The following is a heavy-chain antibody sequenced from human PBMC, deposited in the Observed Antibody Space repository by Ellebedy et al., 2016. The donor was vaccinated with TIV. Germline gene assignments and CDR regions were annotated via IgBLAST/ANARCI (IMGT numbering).Heavy chain of an antibody. J-gene: IGHJ4*02. CDR3: ARGLHWIAY. CDR1: GFTFSGSA. CDR2: INPKTGGI. D-gene: IGHD1-1*01. V-gene: IGHV1-2*02. Sequence: GESLKISCAASGFTFSGSAVHWVRQAPAQGLEWMGCINPKTGGINYAPKFQGRVTMTTDTSISTAYMELRSLRSDDTAVYYCARGLHWIAYWGQGTLVTVSS.